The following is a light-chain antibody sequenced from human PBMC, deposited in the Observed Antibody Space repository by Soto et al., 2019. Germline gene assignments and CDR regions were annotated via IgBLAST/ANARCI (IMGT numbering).Light chain of an antibody. V-gene: IGKV3-15*01. CDR2: KTS. CDR1: RTIGPN. J-gene: IGKJ4*01. Sequence: IVMTQSPATVSVSPGESTSLSCRASRTIGPNLGWYQQKPGQAPRLLISKTSNRATGVPARFSGSGSGTEFTLTITSLQSEDIAVYYCQQYADWPLTFGGGTKVDIK. CDR3: QQYADWPLT.